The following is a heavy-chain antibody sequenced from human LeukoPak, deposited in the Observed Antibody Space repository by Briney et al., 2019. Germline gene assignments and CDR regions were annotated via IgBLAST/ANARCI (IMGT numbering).Heavy chain of an antibody. V-gene: IGHV1-2*02. Sequence: ASVKVSCTASGYTFTGYYMHWVRQAPGQGLEWMGWINPNSGGTNYAQKFQGRVTMTRDTSISTAYMELSRLRSDDTAVYYCAKDGLLWFGEPTADAFDIWGQGTMVTVSS. CDR2: INPNSGGT. D-gene: IGHD3-10*01. CDR1: GYTFTGYY. CDR3: AKDGLLWFGEPTADAFDI. J-gene: IGHJ3*02.